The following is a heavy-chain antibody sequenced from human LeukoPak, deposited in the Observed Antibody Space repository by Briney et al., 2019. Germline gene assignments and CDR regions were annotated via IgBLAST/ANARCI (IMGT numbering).Heavy chain of an antibody. CDR3: ARAESVVPAAMDWFDP. J-gene: IGHJ5*02. CDR1: EYTFTGYY. CDR2: INPNSGGT. V-gene: IGHV1-2*02. Sequence: ASVKVSCKASEYTFTGYYMHWVRQAPGQGLEWMGWINPNSGGTNYAQKFQGRVTMTRDTSISTAYMELSRLRSDDTAVYYCARAESVVPAAMDWFDPWGQGTLVTVSS. D-gene: IGHD2-2*01.